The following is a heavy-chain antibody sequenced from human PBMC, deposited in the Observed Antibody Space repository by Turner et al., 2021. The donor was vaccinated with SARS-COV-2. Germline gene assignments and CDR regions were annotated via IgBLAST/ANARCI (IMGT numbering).Heavy chain of an antibody. J-gene: IGHJ6*02. CDR1: GFTVSSNY. CDR2: ISSGGNT. CDR3: ARGGEFQLLHYYGMDV. D-gene: IGHD2-2*01. V-gene: IGHV3-53*02. Sequence: EVQLVETGGGLIQPGGSLRLSCAASGFTVSSNYMSWVRQAPGKGLEWVSVISSGGNTYYADSVKGRFTISRDNSKNTLYLQMNSLRAEDTAVYYYARGGEFQLLHYYGMDVWGQGTTVTVSS.